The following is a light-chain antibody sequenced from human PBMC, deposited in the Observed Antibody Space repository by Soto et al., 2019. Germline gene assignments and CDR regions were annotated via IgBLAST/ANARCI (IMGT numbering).Light chain of an antibody. CDR3: STWADTLKGPV. CDR2: TND. CDR1: SSNIGSKP. Sequence: QSALTQPPSASGTPGQTFTISCSGSSSNIGSKPINWYQHLPGTAPKLLIFTNDRRPSGVPDRFSGSKSGTSGSLAITGPQSADEADYYCSTWADTLKGPVFGGGTKLTVL. J-gene: IGLJ3*02. V-gene: IGLV1-44*01.